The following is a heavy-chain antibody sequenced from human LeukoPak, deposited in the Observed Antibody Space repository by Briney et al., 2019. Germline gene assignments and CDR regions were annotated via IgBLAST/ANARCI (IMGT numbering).Heavy chain of an antibody. Sequence: PGGSLRLSCAASGFTFSSYAMSWVRQAPGKGLEWVSAISGSGGSTYYADSVKGRFTISRDNSKDTLYLQMNSLGAEDTAVYYCAKDIRALVGVVTASPFDYWGQGTLVTVSS. CDR1: GFTFSSYA. D-gene: IGHD2-21*02. V-gene: IGHV3-23*01. CDR2: ISGSGGST. J-gene: IGHJ4*02. CDR3: AKDIRALVGVVTASPFDY.